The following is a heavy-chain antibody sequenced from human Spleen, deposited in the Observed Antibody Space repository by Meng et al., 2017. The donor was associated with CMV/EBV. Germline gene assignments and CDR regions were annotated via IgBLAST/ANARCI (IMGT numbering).Heavy chain of an antibody. V-gene: IGHV1-46*01. CDR3: AREPPLQLYVDY. J-gene: IGHJ4*02. CDR2: INVHEGTT. D-gene: IGHD1-1*01. CDR1: GNTFTSNY. Sequence: KTSGNTFTSNYIHWVRQAPGQGLEWLGMINVHEGTTNRPQKFRARVTMTRDTSTSTVYMELSSLTSDDTAVYYCAREPPLQLYVDYWGQGTLVTVSS.